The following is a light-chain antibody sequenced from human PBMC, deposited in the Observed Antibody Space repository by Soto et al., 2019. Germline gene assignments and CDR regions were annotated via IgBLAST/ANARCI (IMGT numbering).Light chain of an antibody. CDR2: GAS. CDR1: QSIRTY. CDR3: QQSYTTPLT. Sequence: GDRVTITCRASQSIRTYLNWYRQKPGKAPEVLIYGASSLYGGVPSRFSGSGSETDFTLTISSLQPEDFATYYCQQSYTTPLTFGGGTKVDIK. J-gene: IGKJ4*01. V-gene: IGKV1-39*01.